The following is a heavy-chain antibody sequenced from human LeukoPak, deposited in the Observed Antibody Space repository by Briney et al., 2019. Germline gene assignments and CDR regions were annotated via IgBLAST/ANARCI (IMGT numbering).Heavy chain of an antibody. J-gene: IGHJ6*02. CDR3: ARSSSKLYYYYGMDV. CDR1: GFTFSSYS. CDR2: ISSSSSTI. V-gene: IGHV3-48*04. Sequence: GGSLRLSCAASGFTFSSYSMNWVRQAPGKGLEWVSYISSSSSTIYYADSVKGRFTISRDNAKNSLYLQMNSLRAEDTAVYYCARSSSKLYYYYGMDVWGQGTTVTVSS.